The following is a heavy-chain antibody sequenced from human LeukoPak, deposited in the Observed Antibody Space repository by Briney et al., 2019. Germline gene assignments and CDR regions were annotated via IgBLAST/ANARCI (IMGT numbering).Heavy chain of an antibody. Sequence: GESLKISCKGSGHSFSTDWIAWLRQLPGKGLEWMVVIYTGDADTTYSPSFQGQLTISADKSLNTAYLQWTNLMASDTAMYYCARFRGELMDGFDFWGQGTLVTVSS. D-gene: IGHD1-7*01. CDR3: ARFRGELMDGFDF. CDR1: GHSFSTDW. V-gene: IGHV5-51*01. CDR2: IYTGDADT. J-gene: IGHJ4*02.